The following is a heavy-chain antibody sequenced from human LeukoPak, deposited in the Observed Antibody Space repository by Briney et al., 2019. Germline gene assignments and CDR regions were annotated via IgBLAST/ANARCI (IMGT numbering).Heavy chain of an antibody. J-gene: IGHJ4*02. CDR1: GGSISSSSYY. CDR3: ARHVPLPATFDY. CDR2: IYYSGST. V-gene: IGHV4-39*01. Sequence: SETLSLTCTVSGGSISSSSYYRGWIRQPPGKGLEWIGSIYYSGSTYYNPSLKSRVTISVDTSKNQFSLKLSSVTAADTAVYYCARHVPLPATFDYWGQGTLVTVSS. D-gene: IGHD2-2*01.